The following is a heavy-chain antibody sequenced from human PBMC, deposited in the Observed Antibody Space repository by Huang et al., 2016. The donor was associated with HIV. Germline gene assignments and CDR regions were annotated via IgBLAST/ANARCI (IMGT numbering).Heavy chain of an antibody. CDR3: ARGGGGSAWQTPLVWFDP. CDR2: FNPRTGTK. D-gene: IGHD6-25*01. V-gene: IGHV7-4-1*02. CDR1: GYTFTSYP. J-gene: IGHJ5*02. Sequence: QVQLVQSGSELKKPGASVKVSCKASGYTFTSYPVTWVRQAPGQGFQWMGWFNPRTGTKTYSQGFPGGFVFSWDTSVSTAFLKISDLRAEDTAVYYCARGGGGSAWQTPLVWFDPWGQGTLVTVFS.